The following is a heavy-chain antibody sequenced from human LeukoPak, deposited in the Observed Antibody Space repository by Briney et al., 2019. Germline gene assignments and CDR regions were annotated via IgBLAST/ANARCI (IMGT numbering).Heavy chain of an antibody. D-gene: IGHD3-9*01. J-gene: IGHJ2*01. CDR2: VYSSGST. Sequence: PSETLSLTCTVSGGSISSYYWSWIRQPPGKGLEWIGYVYSSGSTNYNPSLKGRVTISVDTSKNQFSLKLSSVTAADTAVYYCARAFYSYDILTGYPHWYFDLWGRGTLVTVSS. CDR3: ARAFYSYDILTGYPHWYFDL. CDR1: GGSISSYY. V-gene: IGHV4-59*12.